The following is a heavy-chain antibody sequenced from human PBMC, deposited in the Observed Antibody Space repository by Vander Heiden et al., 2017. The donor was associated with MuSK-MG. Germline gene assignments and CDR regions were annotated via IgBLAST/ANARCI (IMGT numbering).Heavy chain of an antibody. CDR2: IYFTGST. D-gene: IGHD1-26*01. J-gene: IGHJ5*02. Sequence: QVQLPESGPGLVKPSETLSPNCTVSGGSISTDYWSWIRQSAGKGLEWIGRIYFTGSTLYNPSFKSRVTMSVDTFRNQFSLKLRSVTAADTAVYYCVRDGTNWFDPWGQGTLGTVSS. V-gene: IGHV4-4*07. CDR1: GGSISTDY. CDR3: VRDGTNWFDP.